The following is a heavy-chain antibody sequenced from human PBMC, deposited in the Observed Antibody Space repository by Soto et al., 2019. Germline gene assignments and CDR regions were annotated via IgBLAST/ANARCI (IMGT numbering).Heavy chain of an antibody. Sequence: VQLVESGGGVVQPGRSLRLSCAASGFTFSSYAMSWVRQAPGKGLEWVSSISASGGPTYYTDSVKGRFTISRDNSKNTLYVQMNSLRVEDTAIYYCAKDRADGMDVWGQGTTVTVFS. CDR2: ISASGGPT. CDR3: AKDRADGMDV. CDR1: GFTFSSYA. D-gene: IGHD3-10*01. V-gene: IGHV3-23*04. J-gene: IGHJ6*02.